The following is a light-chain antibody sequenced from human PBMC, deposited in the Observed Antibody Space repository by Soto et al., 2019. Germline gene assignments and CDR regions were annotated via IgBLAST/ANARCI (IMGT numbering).Light chain of an antibody. CDR1: SSNIGSNA. CDR3: AAWDDSLNGWV. CDR2: GND. Sequence: QPVLTQPPSASGTPGQRVTISCSGSSSNIGSNAVNWYHQLPGTAPKLLIYGNDQRPSGVPDRFSGSKSGTSASLAVSGLRSEDEADYYCAAWDDSLNGWVFGGGTKLTVL. V-gene: IGLV1-44*01. J-gene: IGLJ3*02.